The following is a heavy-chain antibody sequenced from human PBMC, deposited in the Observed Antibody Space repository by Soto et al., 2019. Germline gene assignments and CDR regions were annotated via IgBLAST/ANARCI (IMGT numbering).Heavy chain of an antibody. D-gene: IGHD6-19*01. J-gene: IGHJ4*02. CDR3: ASAPGIAVAGTGDFDY. Sequence: GGSLRLSCEAFDFTFSHAWMDWVRQAPGKGLEWVSSISSSSSYIYYADSVKGRFTISRDNAKNSLHLQMNSPRAEDTAVYYCASAPGIAVAGTGDFDYWGQGTLVTVSS. CDR2: ISSSSSYI. CDR1: DFTFSHAW. V-gene: IGHV3-21*01.